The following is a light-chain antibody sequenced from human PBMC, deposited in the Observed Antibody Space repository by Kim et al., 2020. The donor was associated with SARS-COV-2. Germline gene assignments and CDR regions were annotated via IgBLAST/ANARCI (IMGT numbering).Light chain of an antibody. CDR3: QQTFSTPPT. V-gene: IGKV1-39*01. J-gene: IGKJ1*01. Sequence: AAIQDRVTLTCRASQSINYYLSWYQHKPGEAPKLLIYGATNLQSGVPSSFSGSGYGTDFNFTISRLQPEDSATYFCQQTFSTPPTFGQGTKVDIK. CDR2: GAT. CDR1: QSINYY.